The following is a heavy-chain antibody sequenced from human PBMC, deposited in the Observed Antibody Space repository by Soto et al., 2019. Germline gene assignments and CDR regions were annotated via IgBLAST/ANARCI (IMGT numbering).Heavy chain of an antibody. Sequence: SETLSLTCAVYGGSFSGYYWSWIRQPPGKGLEWIGEVNHSGSTNYNPSLKSRVTISVDTSKNQFSLKLSSVTAADTAVYYCARRAGYYYDSSGPEDYWGQGTLVTVSS. D-gene: IGHD3-22*01. CDR2: VNHSGST. CDR3: ARRAGYYYDSSGPEDY. V-gene: IGHV4-34*01. CDR1: GGSFSGYY. J-gene: IGHJ4*02.